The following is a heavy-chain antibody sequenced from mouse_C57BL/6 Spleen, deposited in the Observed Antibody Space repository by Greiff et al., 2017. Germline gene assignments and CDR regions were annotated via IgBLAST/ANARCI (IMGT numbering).Heavy chain of an antibody. CDR3: ARLKLRRGYYYAMDY. CDR1: GFTFSDYY. CDR2: ISNGGGST. J-gene: IGHJ4*01. Sequence: EVKLMESGGGLVQPGGSLKLSCAASGFTFSDYYMYWVRQTPEKRLEWVAYISNGGGSTYYPDTVKGRFTISSDNAKNTLYLQMSRLKSEDTAMYYCARLKLRRGYYYAMDYWGQGTSVTVSS. V-gene: IGHV5-12*01. D-gene: IGHD2-12*01.